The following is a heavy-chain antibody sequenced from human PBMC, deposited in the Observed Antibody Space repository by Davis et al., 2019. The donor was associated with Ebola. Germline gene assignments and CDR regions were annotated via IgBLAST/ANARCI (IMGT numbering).Heavy chain of an antibody. J-gene: IGHJ3*02. Sequence: SVPVSCKASRYTFTSSGISWVRQAPGQGLEWMGWISAYNGNTNYAQKLQGRVTMTTDTSTSTAYMELRSLRSDDTAVYYCARDYGDYSGACDIWGQGTMVTVAS. CDR3: ARDYGDYSGACDI. CDR2: ISAYNGNT. V-gene: IGHV1-18*01. D-gene: IGHD4-17*01. CDR1: RYTFTSSG.